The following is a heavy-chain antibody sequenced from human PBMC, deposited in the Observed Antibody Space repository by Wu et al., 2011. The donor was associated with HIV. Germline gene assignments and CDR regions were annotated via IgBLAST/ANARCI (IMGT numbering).Heavy chain of an antibody. Sequence: QVQLVQSGAEVKKPGASVKVSCKASGYTFTSYYMHWVRQAPGQGLEWMGIINPSGGSTSYAQKFQGRVTMTRDTSTSTVYMELSSLRSEDTAVYYCARGDYYDSSGSALDFDPWGQGTLVTVSS. J-gene: IGHJ5*02. CDR3: ARGDYYDSSGSALDFDP. CDR2: INPSGGST. D-gene: IGHD3-22*01. V-gene: IGHV1-46*01. CDR1: GYTFTSYY.